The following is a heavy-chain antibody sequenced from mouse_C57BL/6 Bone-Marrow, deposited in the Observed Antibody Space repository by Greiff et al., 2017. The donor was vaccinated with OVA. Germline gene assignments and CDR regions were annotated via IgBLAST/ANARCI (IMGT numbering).Heavy chain of an antibody. CDR2: IYPRSGNT. Sequence: VQLQQSGAELARPGASGKLSCKASGERSTSYGISWVKQRTGQGLEWIGEIYPRSGNTYYNEKFKGKATLTADKSSSTAYMELRSLTSEDSAVYFCARGGGDWYFDVWGTGTTVTVSS. J-gene: IGHJ1*03. V-gene: IGHV1-81*01. CDR1: GERSTSYG. CDR3: ARGGGDWYFDV. D-gene: IGHD1-1*02.